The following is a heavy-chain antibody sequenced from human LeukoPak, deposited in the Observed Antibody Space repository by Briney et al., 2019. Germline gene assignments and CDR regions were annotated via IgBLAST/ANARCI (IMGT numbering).Heavy chain of an antibody. D-gene: IGHD3-22*01. Sequence: SETLSLTCTVSGGSISSYYWSWIRQPAGKGLEWIGRIYTSGSTNYNPSLKSRVTMSVDTSKNQFSLKLRSVTAADTAVYYCARDYYYDSSGYLGSIGAFDIWGQGTMVTVSS. CDR2: IYTSGST. J-gene: IGHJ3*02. CDR1: GGSISSYY. CDR3: ARDYYYDSSGYLGSIGAFDI. V-gene: IGHV4-4*07.